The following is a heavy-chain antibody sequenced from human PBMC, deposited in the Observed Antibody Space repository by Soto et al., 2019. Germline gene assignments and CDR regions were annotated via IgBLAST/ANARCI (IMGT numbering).Heavy chain of an antibody. V-gene: IGHV3-64D*06. J-gene: IGHJ4*02. CDR2: IRGNGDPP. CDR1: GFTFSSYA. D-gene: IGHD5-12*01. CDR3: VKSRGGNNFDFFD. Sequence: GGSLRLSCSASGFTFSSYAMHWVRQAPGKGLEYVSGIRGNGDPPFYADSVKGRFTISRDNSKNTLYLQMSSLGADDTAVYYCVKSRGGNNFDFFDWGQGALVTVSS.